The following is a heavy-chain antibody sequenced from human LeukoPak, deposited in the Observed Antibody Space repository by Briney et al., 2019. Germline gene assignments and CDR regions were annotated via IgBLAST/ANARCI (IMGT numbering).Heavy chain of an antibody. J-gene: IGHJ3*02. Sequence: SVKVSCKASGGTFSSYAISWVRQAPGQGLEWMGGIIPIFGTANYAQKFQGRVTITADESTRTAHMELSSLRSDDTAVYYCARGPHTSSWYKHAFDIWAQGTMVTVSS. D-gene: IGHD6-13*01. CDR3: ARGPHTSSWYKHAFDI. CDR2: IIPIFGTA. V-gene: IGHV1-69*13. CDR1: GGTFSSYA.